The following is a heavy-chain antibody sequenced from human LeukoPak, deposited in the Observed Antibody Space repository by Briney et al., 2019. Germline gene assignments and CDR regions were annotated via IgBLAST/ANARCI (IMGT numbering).Heavy chain of an antibody. CDR2: ISGSGGST. D-gene: IGHD5-18*01. CDR3: AKGPDTAMVPVYYFDY. Sequence: GGSLRLSCAASGFTFSSYAMSWVRQAPGKGLGWVSAISGSGGSTYYADSVKGRFTISRDNSKNTLYLQMNSLRAEDTAVYYCAKGPDTAMVPVYYFDYWGQGTLVTVSS. CDR1: GFTFSSYA. V-gene: IGHV3-23*01. J-gene: IGHJ4*02.